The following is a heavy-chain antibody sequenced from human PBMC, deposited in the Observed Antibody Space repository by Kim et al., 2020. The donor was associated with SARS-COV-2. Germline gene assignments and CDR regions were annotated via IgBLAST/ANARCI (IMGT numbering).Heavy chain of an antibody. V-gene: IGHV3-23*01. D-gene: IGHD6-25*01. J-gene: IGHJ4*02. Sequence: FYADPGRGRLTISRDNSKNTLYLQMNSLRAEDTAVDYCAIRTSSVWYLDYWGQGTLVTVSS. CDR3: AIRTSSVWYLDY.